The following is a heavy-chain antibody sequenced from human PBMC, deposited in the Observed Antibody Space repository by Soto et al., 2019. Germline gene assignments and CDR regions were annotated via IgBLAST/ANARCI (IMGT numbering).Heavy chain of an antibody. CDR1: GYTFTAYG. Sequence: ASVKVSCKTSGYTFTAYGLAWVRQSPGQRPEWLGWVSTNDDRTNYAQKFQGRVAMTTDRSTATTSMELRSLRADDTAVYYCARELNTESSAYYSFAFWGQGTLVTVSS. CDR2: VSTNDDRT. D-gene: IGHD3-22*01. CDR3: ARELNTESSAYYSFAF. V-gene: IGHV1-18*01. J-gene: IGHJ4*02.